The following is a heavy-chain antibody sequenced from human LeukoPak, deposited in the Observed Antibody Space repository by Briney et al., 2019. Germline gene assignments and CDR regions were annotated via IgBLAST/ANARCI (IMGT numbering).Heavy chain of an antibody. D-gene: IGHD6-6*01. CDR2: IYYSGST. V-gene: IGHV4-38-2*01. CDR1: GYSVTSDYY. CDR3: ARVGTARPSYYFDY. J-gene: IGHJ4*02. Sequence: SETLSLIRAVSGYSVTSDYYWGWIRQPPGKGLEWIGSIYYSGSTYYNPSLKSRVTISVDTSKNQFSLKLSSMTAADTAVYYCARVGTARPSYYFDYWGQGTLVTVSS.